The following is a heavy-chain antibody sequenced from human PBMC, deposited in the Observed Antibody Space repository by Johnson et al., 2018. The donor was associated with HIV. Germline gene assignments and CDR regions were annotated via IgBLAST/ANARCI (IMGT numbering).Heavy chain of an antibody. CDR3: AREGWILDRNDAVEI. Sequence: MQLVESGGGLVQPGGSLRLSCAASGFTFSSYWMSWVRQAPGKGLEWVANIKQDGSEKNYVDSVKGRFIISRDNAKNSLYLQMNSRRAEDTAVYYCAREGWILDRNDAVEIWGQGTMVTVSS. CDR2: IKQDGSEK. J-gene: IGHJ3*02. CDR1: GFTFSSYW. D-gene: IGHD3/OR15-3a*01. V-gene: IGHV3-7*01.